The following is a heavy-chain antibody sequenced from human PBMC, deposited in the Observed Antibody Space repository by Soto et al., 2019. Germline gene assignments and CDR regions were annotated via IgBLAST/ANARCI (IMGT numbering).Heavy chain of an antibody. CDR2: VYYTGST. Sequence: SETLPLTCSVSGGSISGCYWSWIRQSPGKGLEWLGYVYYTGSTNYRPSLRSRVSISLDTSKNEFSLRLVSVSAADTAAYFCARSAAAPGAHIDCWGQGTQVAVSS. V-gene: IGHV4-59*01. J-gene: IGHJ4*02. CDR1: GGSISGCY. D-gene: IGHD6-13*01. CDR3: ARSAAAPGAHIDC.